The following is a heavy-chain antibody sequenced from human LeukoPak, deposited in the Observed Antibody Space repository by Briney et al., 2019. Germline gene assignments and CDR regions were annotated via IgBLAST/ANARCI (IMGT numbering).Heavy chain of an antibody. D-gene: IGHD1-1*01. V-gene: IGHV4-38-2*01. CDR3: ARVGPLAVGTGKRVYSFDY. Sequence: SSETLSLTCDVSGFSITSGDYWGWNRQSPGRGLEWIGSISHSGDTYYIPSLRSRVTMSLDTSRNQFSLDLRSVSAADTAVYFCARVGPLAVGTGKRVYSFDYWGQGTLVTVSS. CDR1: GFSITSGDY. J-gene: IGHJ4*02. CDR2: ISHSGDT.